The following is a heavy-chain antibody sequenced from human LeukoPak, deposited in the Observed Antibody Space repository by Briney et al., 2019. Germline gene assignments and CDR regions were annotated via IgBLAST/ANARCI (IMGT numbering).Heavy chain of an antibody. CDR1: GFTFDDYA. D-gene: IGHD6-13*01. V-gene: IGHV3-9*01. J-gene: IGHJ4*02. Sequence: GGSLRLSCAASGFTFDDYAMHWVRQAPGKGPEWVSGISWNSGSIGYADSVKGRFTISRDNAKNSLYLQMNSLRAEDTALYYCARSAAAGTNPTDYWGQGTLVTVSS. CDR3: ARSAAAGTNPTDY. CDR2: ISWNSGSI.